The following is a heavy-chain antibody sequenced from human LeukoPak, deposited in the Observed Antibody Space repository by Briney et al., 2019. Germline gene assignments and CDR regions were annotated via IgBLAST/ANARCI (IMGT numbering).Heavy chain of an antibody. CDR3: ARASGVAADNFDY. CDR1: GFTFSSYA. CDR2: ISYDGSNK. Sequence: GGSLRLSCAASGFTFSSYAMHWVRQAPGKGLEWVAVISYDGSNKYYADSVKGRFTISRDNSKNTLYLQMNSLRAKDTAVYYCARASGVAADNFDYWGQGTLVTVSS. J-gene: IGHJ4*02. D-gene: IGHD2-15*01. V-gene: IGHV3-30-3*01.